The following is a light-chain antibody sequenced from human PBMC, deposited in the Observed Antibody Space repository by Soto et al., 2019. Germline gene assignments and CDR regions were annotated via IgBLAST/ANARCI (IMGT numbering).Light chain of an antibody. CDR1: QSVSSY. CDR2: DAS. CDR3: QQRSNWPPLFT. V-gene: IGKV3-11*01. Sequence: EIVLTQSPGTLPLSPGERATLSCRASQSVSSYLAWYQQKPGQAPRLLIYDASNRATGIPARFSGSGSGTDFTLTISSLEPEDFAVYYCQQRSNWPPLFTFGPGTKVDIK. J-gene: IGKJ3*01.